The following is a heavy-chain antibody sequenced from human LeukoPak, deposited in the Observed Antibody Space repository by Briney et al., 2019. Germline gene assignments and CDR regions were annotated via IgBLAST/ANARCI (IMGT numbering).Heavy chain of an antibody. Sequence: SETLSLXCTVSGGSISSYYWSWIRQPPGKGLEWIGYIYYSGSTIYNPSLKSRVAISVHTSKNQFSLKLSSVTAADTAVYYCARAPIVVVPAAMVPYYYYYMDVWGKGTTVTVSS. CDR3: ARAPIVVVPAAMVPYYYYYMDV. D-gene: IGHD2-2*01. CDR2: IYYSGST. V-gene: IGHV4-59*01. J-gene: IGHJ6*03. CDR1: GGSISSYY.